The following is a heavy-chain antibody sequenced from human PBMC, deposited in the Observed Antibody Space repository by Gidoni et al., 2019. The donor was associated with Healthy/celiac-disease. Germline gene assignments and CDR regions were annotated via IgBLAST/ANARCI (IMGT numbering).Heavy chain of an antibody. D-gene: IGHD3-3*01. CDR3: ARGLLGDFWSGYHYYGMDV. Sequence: QVQLQQWGAGLLKPSETLSLTCAVYGGSFSGYYWSWIRQPPGKGLEWIGEINHSGSTNYNPSLKSRVTISVDTSKNQFSLKLSSVTAADTAVYYCARGLLGDFWSGYHYYGMDVWGQGTTVTVSS. V-gene: IGHV4-34*01. J-gene: IGHJ6*02. CDR2: INHSGST. CDR1: GGSFSGYY.